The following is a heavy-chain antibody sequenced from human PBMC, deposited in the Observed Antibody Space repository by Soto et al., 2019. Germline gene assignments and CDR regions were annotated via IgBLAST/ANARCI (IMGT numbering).Heavy chain of an antibody. V-gene: IGHV1-69*13. CDR3: ARALVVGYGRPPYNWFDP. CDR1: GGTFSSYA. J-gene: IGHJ5*02. CDR2: IIPIFGTA. D-gene: IGHD5-18*01. Sequence: SVKVSCKASGGTFSSYAISWVRQARGQGLEWVGGIIPIFGTANYAQKFQGRVTITADESTSTAYMELSSLRSEDTAVYYCARALVVGYGRPPYNWFDPWGQGTLVTVSS.